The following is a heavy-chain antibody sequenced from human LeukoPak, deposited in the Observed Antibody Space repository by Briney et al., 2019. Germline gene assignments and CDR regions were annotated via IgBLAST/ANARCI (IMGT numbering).Heavy chain of an antibody. D-gene: IGHD3-10*01. Sequence: ASVKVSCKASGYTFTSYAMHWVRQAPGQRLEWMGWINTGNGNTKYSQEFQGRVTITRDTSASTAYMELSSLRSEDLAVYYCARGAKFRSYGSGTYYSSLPFDPWGQGTLVTVSS. V-gene: IGHV1-3*03. J-gene: IGHJ5*02. CDR3: ARGAKFRSYGSGTYYSSLPFDP. CDR2: INTGNGNT. CDR1: GYTFTSYA.